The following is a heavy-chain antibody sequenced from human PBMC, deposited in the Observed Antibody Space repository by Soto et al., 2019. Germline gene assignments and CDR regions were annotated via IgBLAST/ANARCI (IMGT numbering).Heavy chain of an antibody. Sequence: WGSLRLSCAASGFTFSSYDMSCVRQAPGKGLEWVSSISGSVGSTYYADSVKGRFTISRDNSKNTLYLQMNSLRAEDTAVYYCASQRGIVVVVPADYWGQGTLVTVSS. J-gene: IGHJ4*02. CDR3: ASQRGIVVVVPADY. V-gene: IGHV3-23*01. CDR1: GFTFSSYD. D-gene: IGHD2-15*01. CDR2: ISGSVGST.